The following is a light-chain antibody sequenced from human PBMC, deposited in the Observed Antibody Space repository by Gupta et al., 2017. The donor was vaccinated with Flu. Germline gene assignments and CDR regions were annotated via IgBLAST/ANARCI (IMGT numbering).Light chain of an antibody. J-gene: IGLJ2*01. V-gene: IGLV2-8*01. CDR3: SSFAVTSLV. CDR2: EVN. CDR1: SSDVGGYDY. Sequence: GTSSDVGGYDYVSWFQQHPGNAPNLLIYEVNKRPSGVPDRFSASKSGNTASLTVSGLQTDDEADYYCSSFAVTSLVFGGGTKLTVL.